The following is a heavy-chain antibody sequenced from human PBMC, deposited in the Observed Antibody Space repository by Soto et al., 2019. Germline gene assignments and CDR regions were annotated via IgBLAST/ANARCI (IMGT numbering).Heavy chain of an antibody. J-gene: IGHJ4*02. CDR2: IYSGITT. CDR1: GFTVSNNY. CDR3: ARIRGADCELHYNYFDN. Sequence: GGSLRLSCAASGFTVSNNYMSWVRQAPGKGLEWVSLIYSGITTYYADSVKGRFTVSRDNSKNTLYLHMNSLYADDSAVYYCARIRGADCELHYNYFDNWGQGXLVTVYS. D-gene: IGHD1-26*01. V-gene: IGHV3-53*01.